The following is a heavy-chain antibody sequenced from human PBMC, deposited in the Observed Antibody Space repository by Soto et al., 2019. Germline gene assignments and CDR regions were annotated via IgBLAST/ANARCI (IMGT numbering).Heavy chain of an antibody. Sequence: GESLKISCRTSGYKFTSSWIAWVRQMPGKGLEWMGIIFPSDSDTRYSPSFQGQVTISADRSTSTVFLQWASQKASDTRVYFCATKDKSVYFNWPDPWNQGTMVTVYS. V-gene: IGHV5-51*01. J-gene: IGHJ5*02. CDR3: ATKDKSVYFNWPDP. CDR1: GYKFTSSW. D-gene: IGHD3-10*01. CDR2: IFPSDSDT.